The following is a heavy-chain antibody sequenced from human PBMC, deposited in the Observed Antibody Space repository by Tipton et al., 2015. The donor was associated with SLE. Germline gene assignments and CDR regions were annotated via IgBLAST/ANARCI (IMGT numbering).Heavy chain of an antibody. D-gene: IGHD1-14*01. CDR1: GGSISSGGYY. J-gene: IGHJ1*01. Sequence: TLSLTCTVSGGSISSGGYYWTWIRQHPGQGLEWIGYIYYTGNTYSNPSLKSRLTISLDTSKSQFSLMLSSVTAADTAVYYCATGDLTEYFQHWGQGTLVTVSS. V-gene: IGHV4-31*03. CDR3: ATGDLTEYFQH. CDR2: IYYTGNT.